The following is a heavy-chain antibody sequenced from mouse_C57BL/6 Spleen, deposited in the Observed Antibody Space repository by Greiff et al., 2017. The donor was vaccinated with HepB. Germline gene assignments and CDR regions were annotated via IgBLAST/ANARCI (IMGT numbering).Heavy chain of an antibody. V-gene: IGHV2-6*03. CDR2: IWSDGST. Sequence: QLQESGPGLVAPSQSLSITCTVSGFSLTSYGVHWVRQPPGKGLEWLVVIWSDGSTTYNSALKSRLSISKDNSKSQVFLKMNSLQTDDTAMYYCARTLLWSPYYAMDYWGQGTSVTVSS. CDR3: ARTLLWSPYYAMDY. D-gene: IGHD2-1*01. CDR1: GFSLTSYG. J-gene: IGHJ4*01.